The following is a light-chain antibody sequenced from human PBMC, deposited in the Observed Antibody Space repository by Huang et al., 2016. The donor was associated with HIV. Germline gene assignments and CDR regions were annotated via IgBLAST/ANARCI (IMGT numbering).Light chain of an antibody. J-gene: IGKJ5*01. CDR1: PSGSSRY. CDR2: GAS. CDR3: QQYGSSPQT. V-gene: IGKV3-20*01. Sequence: EIVLTQSPGTLAFSPGERATLSCRASPSGSSRYLAWYQQKPGHAPRLLIYGASSRATGIPHKFSGSGSGTDFTITISRLEPQDFEVYYCQQYGSSPQTFGQGTRLEIK.